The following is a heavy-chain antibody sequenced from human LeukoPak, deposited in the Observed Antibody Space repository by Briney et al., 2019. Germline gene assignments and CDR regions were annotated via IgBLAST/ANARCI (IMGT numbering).Heavy chain of an antibody. J-gene: IGHJ5*02. CDR1: GYSISSGYY. Sequence: SETLSLTCAVSGYSISSGYYWGWIRQPPGKGLESIGSIYHSGSTYYNPSLKSRVTISVDTSKNQFSLKLSSVTAADTAVYYCARRGHYEFWSGYIQRFEGYFDPWGPGTLVTVSS. CDR3: ARRGHYEFWSGYIQRFEGYFDP. D-gene: IGHD3-3*01. CDR2: IYHSGST. V-gene: IGHV4-38-2*01.